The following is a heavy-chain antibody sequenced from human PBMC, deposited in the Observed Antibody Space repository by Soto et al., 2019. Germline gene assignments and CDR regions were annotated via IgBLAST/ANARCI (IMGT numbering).Heavy chain of an antibody. D-gene: IGHD2-15*01. CDR1: GGTFSSYT. Sequence: QVQLVQSGAEVKKPGSSVKVSCKASGGTFSSYTISWVRQAPGQGLEWMGRIIPILGIANYAQKFQGRVTITADKSTSTAYMELSSLRSEDTAVYYCVRDPGFCSGGSCYDNDAFDIWGQGTMVTVSS. CDR2: IIPILGIA. V-gene: IGHV1-69*08. CDR3: VRDPGFCSGGSCYDNDAFDI. J-gene: IGHJ3*02.